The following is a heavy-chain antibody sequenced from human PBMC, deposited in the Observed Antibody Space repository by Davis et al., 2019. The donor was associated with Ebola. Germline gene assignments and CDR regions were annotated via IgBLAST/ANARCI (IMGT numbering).Heavy chain of an antibody. D-gene: IGHD1-26*01. CDR3: ARDRSGSPDAFDI. CDR2: IIPIFGTA. V-gene: IGHV1-69*13. J-gene: IGHJ3*02. CDR1: GYTFTSYG. Sequence: ASVKVSCKASGYTFTSYGISWVRQAPGQGLEWMGGIIPIFGTANYAQKFQGRVTITADESTSTAYMELSSLRSEDTAVYYCARDRSGSPDAFDIWGQGTMVTVSS.